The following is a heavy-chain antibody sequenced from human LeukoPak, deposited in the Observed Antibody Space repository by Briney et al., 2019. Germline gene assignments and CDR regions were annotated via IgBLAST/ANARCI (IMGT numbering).Heavy chain of an antibody. Sequence: PGRSLRLSCAASGFTFSTYAMHWVRQAPGKGLEWVAVISYDGSNKYYADSVKGRFTIFRDNSKNTLYLQMNSLRAEDTAVYYCARDYYDSEGYYGMDVWGQGTTVTVSS. V-gene: IGHV3-30-3*01. CDR3: ARDYYDSEGYYGMDV. J-gene: IGHJ6*02. D-gene: IGHD3-22*01. CDR2: ISYDGSNK. CDR1: GFTFSTYA.